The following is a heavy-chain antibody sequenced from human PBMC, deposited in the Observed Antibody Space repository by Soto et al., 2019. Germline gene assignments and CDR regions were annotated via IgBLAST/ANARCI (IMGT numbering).Heavy chain of an antibody. CDR1: GVSISSHDW. CDR2: SHQSGST. Sequence: QVQLQESGPGLVKPSGTLSLTCAVSGVSISSHDWWTWVRQPPGKGLEWIGESHQSGSTNYNSSLXSRVTIEVDTSKNQFSLKLRSVTVADTAVCYCATRDNSRFYWGQGTLVTVSS. CDR3: ATRDNSRFY. J-gene: IGHJ4*02. D-gene: IGHD6-13*01. V-gene: IGHV4-4*02.